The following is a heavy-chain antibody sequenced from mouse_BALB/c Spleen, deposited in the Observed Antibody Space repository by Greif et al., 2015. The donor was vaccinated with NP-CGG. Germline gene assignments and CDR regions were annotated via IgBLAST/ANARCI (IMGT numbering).Heavy chain of an antibody. CDR2: IWAGGST. D-gene: IGHD1-2*01. J-gene: IGHJ4*01. CDR1: GFSLTSYG. Sequence: VNVVESGPGLVAPSQSLSITCTVSGFSLTSYGVHWVRQPPGKGLEWLGVIWAGGSTNYNSALMSRLSISKDNSKSQVFLKMNSLQTDDTAMYYCASLLRYAMDYWGQGTSVTVSS. CDR3: ASLLRYAMDY. V-gene: IGHV2-9*02.